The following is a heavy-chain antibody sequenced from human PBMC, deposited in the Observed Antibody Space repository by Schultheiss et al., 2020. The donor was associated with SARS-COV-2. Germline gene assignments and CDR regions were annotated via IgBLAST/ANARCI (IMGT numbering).Heavy chain of an antibody. CDR3: ARKAVTYYYDSSGPRSWFDP. D-gene: IGHD3-22*01. J-gene: IGHJ5*02. Sequence: GGSLRLSCAASGFTFSSYGMHWVRQAPGKGLEWVAVISYDGSNKYYADSVKGRFTISRDNSKNTLYLQMNSLRAEDTAVYYCARKAVTYYYDSSGPRSWFDPWGQGTLVTVSS. CDR2: ISYDGSNK. V-gene: IGHV3-30*12. CDR1: GFTFSSYG.